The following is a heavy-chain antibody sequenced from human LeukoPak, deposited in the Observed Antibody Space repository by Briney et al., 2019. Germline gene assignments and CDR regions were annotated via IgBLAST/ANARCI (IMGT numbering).Heavy chain of an antibody. CDR1: GFTFDDYA. D-gene: IGHD2-2*01. Sequence: PGRSLRLSCAASGFTFDDYAMHWVRQAPGKGLEWVSGISWNSGSIGYADSVKGRFTISRDNSKNTLYLQMNSLRAEDTAVYYCARDYCSSTSCYGMDVWGQGTTVTVSS. CDR2: ISWNSGSI. V-gene: IGHV3-9*01. CDR3: ARDYCSSTSCYGMDV. J-gene: IGHJ6*02.